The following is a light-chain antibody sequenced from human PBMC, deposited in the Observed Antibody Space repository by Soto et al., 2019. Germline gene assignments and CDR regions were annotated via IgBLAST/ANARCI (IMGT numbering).Light chain of an antibody. CDR1: QSISSY. Sequence: DIQLTQSPSPLSASVGDRVTITCRASQSISSYLNWYQQRPGKAPKLLIYAASNLQSGVPSRFSGTGSGTDFTLTISSLQPEDFATYYCQQTFSAPRITFGQGTRLDIK. CDR2: AAS. CDR3: QQTFSAPRIT. J-gene: IGKJ5*01. V-gene: IGKV1-39*01.